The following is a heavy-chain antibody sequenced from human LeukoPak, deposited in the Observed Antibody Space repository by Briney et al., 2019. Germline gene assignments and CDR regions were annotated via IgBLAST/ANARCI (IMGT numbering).Heavy chain of an antibody. V-gene: IGHV3-33*01. CDR2: IWYDGSNK. CDR1: GFTFSSYG. D-gene: IGHD6-25*01. J-gene: IGHJ6*02. Sequence: PGGSLRLSCAASGFTFSSYGMHWVRQAPGKGLEWVAVIWYDGSNKYYADSVKGRFTISRDNSKNTLYLQMNSLRAEDTAVYYCARVLAVSNPYYYYGMDVWGQGTTVTVSS. CDR3: ARVLAVSNPYYYYGMDV.